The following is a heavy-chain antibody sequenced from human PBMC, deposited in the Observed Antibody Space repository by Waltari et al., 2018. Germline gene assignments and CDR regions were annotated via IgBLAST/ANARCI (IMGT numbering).Heavy chain of an antibody. CDR3: ARAGDPYYDFWSGYPNFRFDP. V-gene: IGHV1-69*02. D-gene: IGHD3-3*01. J-gene: IGHJ5*02. CDR2: IIPILGIA. Sequence: QVQLVQSGAEVKKPGSSVKVSCKASGGTFSSYTISWVRQAPGQGPAWMGRIIPILGIANYAQKFQGRVTITADKSTSTAYMERSSLRSEDTAVYYCARAGDPYYDFWSGYPNFRFDPWGQGTLVTVSS. CDR1: GGTFSSYT.